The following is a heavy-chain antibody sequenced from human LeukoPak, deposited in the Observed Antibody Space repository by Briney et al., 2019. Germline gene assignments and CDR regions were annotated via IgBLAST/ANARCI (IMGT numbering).Heavy chain of an antibody. J-gene: IGHJ4*02. CDR1: GGSFSGYY. Sequence: SEILSLTCAVYGGSFSGYYWSWIRQPPGKGLEWIGELNHSASTNYNPSLKSRVTISVDTSKNQLSLKLSSVTAADTAVYYCARQAYTAYCGGDCYLGGPFDYWGQGTLVTVSS. V-gene: IGHV4-34*01. D-gene: IGHD2-21*01. CDR2: LNHSAST. CDR3: ARQAYTAYCGGDCYLGGPFDY.